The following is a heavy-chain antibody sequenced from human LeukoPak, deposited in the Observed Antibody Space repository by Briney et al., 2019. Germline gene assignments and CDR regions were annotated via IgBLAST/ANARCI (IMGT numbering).Heavy chain of an antibody. D-gene: IGHD2-8*01. CDR3: ARDANGVLGDY. CDR2: ISVYSGNT. J-gene: IGHJ4*02. Sequence: ASVTVSCTSSGYTFTVYYMHWVRQAPGQGREWMGWISVYSGNTNYAQRFQGRVTMTTDTSTSTAYMELRSLRSDDTAVYYCARDANGVLGDYWGQGTLVTVSS. V-gene: IGHV1-18*04. CDR1: GYTFTVYY.